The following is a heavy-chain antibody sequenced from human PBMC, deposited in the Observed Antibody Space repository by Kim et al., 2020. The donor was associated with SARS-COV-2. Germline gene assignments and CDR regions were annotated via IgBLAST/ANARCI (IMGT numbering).Heavy chain of an antibody. D-gene: IGHD3-3*02. V-gene: IGHV1-2*02. CDR3: ARGIDR. CDR2: NFNSADT. Sequence: NFNSADTNYATNFQGRVTMTRDTSISTAYMELSRLRSDDTAVYYCARGIDRWGQGTLVTVTS. J-gene: IGHJ5*02.